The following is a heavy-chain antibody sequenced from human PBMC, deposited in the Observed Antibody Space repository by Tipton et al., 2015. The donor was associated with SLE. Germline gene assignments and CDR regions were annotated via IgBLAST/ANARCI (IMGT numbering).Heavy chain of an antibody. V-gene: IGHV4-39*01. Sequence: TLSLTCTVSGVSISSRTYYWGWIRQPPGKGLEWIGSMYYSGNTYYNPSLKSRVTISVDTSKNQFSLKLSSVTAADTAVYYCARHLGPEWMAPKRGYVDLWGRGTLVSVSS. CDR3: ARHLGPEWMAPKRGYVDL. CDR1: GVSISSRTYY. CDR2: MYYSGNT. J-gene: IGHJ2*01. D-gene: IGHD5-24*01.